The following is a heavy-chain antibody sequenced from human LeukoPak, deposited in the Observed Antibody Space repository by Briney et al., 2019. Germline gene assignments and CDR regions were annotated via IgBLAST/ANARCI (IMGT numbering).Heavy chain of an antibody. CDR3: AKMGGGNSEAFDI. CDR2: ISCNSGSI. D-gene: IGHD4-23*01. J-gene: IGHJ3*02. V-gene: IGHV3-9*03. CDR1: GFTFDDYA. Sequence: GRSLRLSCAASGFTFDDYAMHWVRQAPGKGLEWDSGISCNSGSIGYADSVKGRFTISRDNAKNSLYLQINSLRAEDMALYYCAKMGGGNSEAFDIWGQGTMVTVSS.